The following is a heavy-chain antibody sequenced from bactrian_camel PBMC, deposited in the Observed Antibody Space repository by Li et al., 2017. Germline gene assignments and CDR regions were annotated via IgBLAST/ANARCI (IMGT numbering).Heavy chain of an antibody. Sequence: HVQLVESGGGLVQPGGSLRLSCSAGGSTSIYWWMGWVRQAPGKGLEWVSSIYTHGRITQYADSVMGRFTISHDNDQHTLYLQMNNLKTEDTAVYWCASGDERICPTGYWGQGTQVTVS. CDR3: ASGDERICPTGY. D-gene: IGHD4*01. CDR1: GSTSIYWW. V-gene: IGHV3-2*01. CDR2: IYTHGRIT. J-gene: IGHJ6*01.